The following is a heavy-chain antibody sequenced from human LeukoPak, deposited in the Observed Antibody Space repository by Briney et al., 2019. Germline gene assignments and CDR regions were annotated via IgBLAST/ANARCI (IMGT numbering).Heavy chain of an antibody. CDR2: IYYSGTI. CDR3: ARTNGMHLPFDY. Sequence: SDTLSLTCAVSGSSISSSNWWGWIRQPPGKGLEWIGYIYYSGTIYYNPSLKSRVTLSVDTSKNQFSLKLSSVTAVDTALYYCARTNGMHLPFDYWGQGTLVTVSS. CDR1: GSSISSSNW. V-gene: IGHV4-28*05. J-gene: IGHJ4*02. D-gene: IGHD4/OR15-4a*01.